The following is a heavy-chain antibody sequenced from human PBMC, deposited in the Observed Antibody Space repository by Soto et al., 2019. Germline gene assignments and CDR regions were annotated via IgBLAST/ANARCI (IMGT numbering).Heavy chain of an antibody. Sequence: ESLKISCEGSGYSFTSYCISWVRQMPGKGLEWMGRIDPSDSYTNYSPSFQGHVTISADKSISTAYLQWSSLKASDTAMYYCARRTSGHYDSSGFVDYWGQGTLVTVSS. V-gene: IGHV5-10-1*01. CDR2: IDPSDSYT. J-gene: IGHJ4*02. CDR1: GYSFTSYC. D-gene: IGHD3-22*01. CDR3: ARRTSGHYDSSGFVDY.